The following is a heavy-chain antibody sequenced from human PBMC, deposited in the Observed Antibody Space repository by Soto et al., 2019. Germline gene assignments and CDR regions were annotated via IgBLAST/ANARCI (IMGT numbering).Heavy chain of an antibody. D-gene: IGHD1-1*01. CDR1: GFTFSSYA. CDR3: ARVCNWNDSLAGAFDI. CDR2: ISYDGSNK. J-gene: IGHJ3*02. Sequence: QVQLVESGGGVVQPGRSLRLSCAASGFTFSSYAMHWVRQAPGKGLEWVAVISYDGSNKYYADSVKGRFTISRDNSKNKLYLQMNSLRAEDTAVYYCARVCNWNDSLAGAFDIWGQGTMVTVSS. V-gene: IGHV3-30-3*01.